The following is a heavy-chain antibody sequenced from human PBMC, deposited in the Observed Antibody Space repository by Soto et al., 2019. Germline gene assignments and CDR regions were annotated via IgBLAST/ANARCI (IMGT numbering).Heavy chain of an antibody. CDR3: ATVYCSGGSCYSIDY. CDR2: INAGNANT. J-gene: IGHJ4*02. CDR1: GYTFTSYA. V-gene: IGHV1-3*01. Sequence: ASVKVSCKASGYTFTSYAMHWVRQAPGQRLEWMGWINAGNANTKYSHNFQGRVTMTRDTSASTVYMELSSLRSEDTAVYYCATVYCSGGSCYSIDYWGQGTLVTVSS. D-gene: IGHD2-15*01.